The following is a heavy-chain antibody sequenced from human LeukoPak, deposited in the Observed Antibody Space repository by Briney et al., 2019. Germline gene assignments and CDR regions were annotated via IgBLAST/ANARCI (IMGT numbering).Heavy chain of an antibody. D-gene: IGHD1-26*01. J-gene: IGHJ4*02. CDR2: INHSGKA. Sequence: SETLSLTCAGYGGSFSDFYWNWIRQSPGKGLEGIGEINHSGKANYNPSLKIRFTISVDTSKNQFSLKLSSVTAADTAVYYCARSRGSEYSGSYILGYWGQGTLVTVSS. V-gene: IGHV4-34*01. CDR1: GGSFSDFY. CDR3: ARSRGSEYSGSYILGY.